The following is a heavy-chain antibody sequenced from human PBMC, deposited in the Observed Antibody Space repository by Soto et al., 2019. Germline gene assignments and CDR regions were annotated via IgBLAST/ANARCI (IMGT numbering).Heavy chain of an antibody. J-gene: IGHJ5*01. D-gene: IGHD2-15*01. Sequence: QVQLVQSGAEVRKPGASVKVSCKASGYTFSSHGIIWVRQAPGQGLEWMGWISGYNGNAKYAQRFQGRVTMTTDTSTSTVYMDLRSLGSDESVVYYCAREGSYGWYDCWGQGTLVTVSS. V-gene: IGHV1-18*01. CDR1: GYTFSSHG. CDR3: AREGSYGWYDC. CDR2: ISGYNGNA.